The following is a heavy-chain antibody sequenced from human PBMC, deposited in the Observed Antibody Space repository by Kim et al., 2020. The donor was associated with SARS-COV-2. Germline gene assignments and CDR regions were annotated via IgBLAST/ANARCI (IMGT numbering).Heavy chain of an antibody. CDR3: ARDFRYCGGDCYTRYFDY. CDR2: ISSSGSTI. J-gene: IGHJ4*02. CDR1: GFTFSSYE. Sequence: GGSLRLSCAASGFTFSSYEMNWVRQAPGKGLEWVSYISSSGSTIYYADSVKGRFTISRDNAKNSLYLQMNSLRAEDTAVYYCARDFRYCGGDCYTRYFDYWGQGTLVTVSS. D-gene: IGHD2-21*02. V-gene: IGHV3-48*03.